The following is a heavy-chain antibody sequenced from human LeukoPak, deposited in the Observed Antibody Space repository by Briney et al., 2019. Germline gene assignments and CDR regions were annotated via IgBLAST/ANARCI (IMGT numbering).Heavy chain of an antibody. D-gene: IGHD2-2*01. J-gene: IGHJ4*02. V-gene: IGHV1-24*01. CDR1: GYSLTGVS. CDR2: FDLDGAGET. CDR3: AMGDPYQLLEE. Sequence: ASVKVSFKVSGYSLTGVSKYWVRQAPGKGLEWMGGFDLDGAGETFFAQKFEGRVTMTEDTSADTVYLELTSLRSDDTAVYYCAMGDPYQLLEEWGQGTLVTVSS.